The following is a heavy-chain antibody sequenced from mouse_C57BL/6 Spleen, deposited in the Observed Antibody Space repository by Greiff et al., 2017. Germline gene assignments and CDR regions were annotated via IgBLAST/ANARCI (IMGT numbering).Heavy chain of an antibody. CDR1: GFTFSDYG. CDR3: ARQLTGPLDY. Sequence: DVHLVESGGGLVKPGGSLKLSCAASGFTFSDYGMHWVRQAPEKGLEWVAYISSGSSTIYYADTVKGRFTISRDNAKNTLFLQMTSLRSEDTAMYYCARQLTGPLDYWGQGTTLTVSS. J-gene: IGHJ2*01. V-gene: IGHV5-17*01. D-gene: IGHD4-1*01. CDR2: ISSGSSTI.